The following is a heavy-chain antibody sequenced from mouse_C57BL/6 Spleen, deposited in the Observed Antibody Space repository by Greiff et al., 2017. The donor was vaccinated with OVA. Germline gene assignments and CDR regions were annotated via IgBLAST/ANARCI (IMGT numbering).Heavy chain of an antibody. Sequence: VQLQQSVAELVRPGASVKLSCTASGFNIKNTYMHWVKQRPEQGLEWIGRIDPANGNTKYAPKFQGKATITADKSSNTAYLQLSSLTSEDTAIYYCASGYYGSRSWFAYWGQGTLVTVSA. CDR3: ASGYYGSRSWFAY. CDR2: IDPANGNT. D-gene: IGHD1-1*01. V-gene: IGHV14-3*01. CDR1: GFNIKNTY. J-gene: IGHJ3*01.